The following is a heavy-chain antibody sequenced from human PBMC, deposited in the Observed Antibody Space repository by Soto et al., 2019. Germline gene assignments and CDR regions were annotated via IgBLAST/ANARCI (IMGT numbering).Heavy chain of an antibody. CDR2: IHSSGAT. D-gene: IGHD2-8*01. J-gene: IGHJ4*02. CDR1: VFSVGGNY. V-gene: IGHV3-53*01. CDR3: AGSTNYYMYYFRC. Sequence: WWSLRLSCASSVFSVGGNYMSWGRHSPEKWPEWISVIHSSGATDYAYSVKGRFTIFRDKSKNTVYLQMSSLRSEETDVYYCAGSTNYYMYYFRCWGQGTWVTVSS.